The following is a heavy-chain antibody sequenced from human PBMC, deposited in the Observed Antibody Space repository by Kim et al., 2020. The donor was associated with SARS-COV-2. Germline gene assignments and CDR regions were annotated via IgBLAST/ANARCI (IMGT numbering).Heavy chain of an antibody. D-gene: IGHD5-18*01. V-gene: IGHV4-59*01. Sequence: KYHPSLTRRVTISVDTAKNQFSLKLSSVTAADTAVYYCARSGAAMADVDYWGQGTLVTVSS. J-gene: IGHJ4*02. CDR3: ARSGAAMADVDY.